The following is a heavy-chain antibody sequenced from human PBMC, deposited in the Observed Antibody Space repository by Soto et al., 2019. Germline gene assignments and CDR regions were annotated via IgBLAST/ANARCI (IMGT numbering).Heavy chain of an antibody. V-gene: IGHV3-30*03. D-gene: IGHD5-12*01. CDR3: AITSVADASFDY. CDR2: ISDDGGET. Sequence: QVQLVESGGGVVHPGRALSLSCSGSGVIFRNYGMHWVRQVPGKGLEWVAFISDDGGETFYADSVKGRCTSSRDNSKSTVFLHVNSLQKEDTAVYYCAITSVADASFDYWGQGTLVTVSS. CDR1: GVIFRNYG. J-gene: IGHJ4*02.